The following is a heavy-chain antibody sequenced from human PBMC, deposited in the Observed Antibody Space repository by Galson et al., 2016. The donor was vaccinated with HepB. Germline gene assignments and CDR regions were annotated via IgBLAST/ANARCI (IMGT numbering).Heavy chain of an antibody. V-gene: IGHV3-7*03. D-gene: IGHD1-26*01. Sequence: SLRLSCAASGLTFSSYWMNWVRQARGKGLEWVANIKDDGSEKNYVDSVKGRFTISRDNAQNSLYLQMNTLRAEDTAVYYCAGGSGWDAEHWGQGTLLTVSS. J-gene: IGHJ1*01. CDR1: GLTFSSYW. CDR3: AGGSGWDAEH. CDR2: IKDDGSEK.